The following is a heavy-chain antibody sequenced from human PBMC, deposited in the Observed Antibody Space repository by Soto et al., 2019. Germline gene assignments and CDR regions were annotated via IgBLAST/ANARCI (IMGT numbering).Heavy chain of an antibody. V-gene: IGHV3-23*01. CDR2: ISGSGGST. J-gene: IGHJ4*02. Sequence: EVQLLESGGGLVQPGGSLRLSCAASGFTFSSYAMSWVRQAPGKGLEWVSAISGSGGSTYYADSVKGRFTISRDNSKNTLYRQMNSLRAEDTAEYYCAKDRSFYGGNSEGDYWGQGTLVTVSS. CDR1: GFTFSSYA. D-gene: IGHD4-17*01. CDR3: AKDRSFYGGNSEGDY.